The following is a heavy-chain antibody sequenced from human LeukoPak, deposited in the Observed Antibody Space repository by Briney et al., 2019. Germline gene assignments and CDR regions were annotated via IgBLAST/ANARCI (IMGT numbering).Heavy chain of an antibody. CDR2: INPSGGST. V-gene: IGHV1-46*01. Sequence: ALVKVSCKASGYTFTSYGISWVRQAPGQGLEWMGIINPSGGSTSYAQKFQGRVTMTRDMSTSTVYMELSSLRSEDTAVYYCARDLRQYYDFWSGNLFYYHYYYMDVWGKGTTVTVSS. D-gene: IGHD3-3*01. CDR3: ARDLRQYYDFWSGNLFYYHYYYMDV. CDR1: GYTFTSYG. J-gene: IGHJ6*03.